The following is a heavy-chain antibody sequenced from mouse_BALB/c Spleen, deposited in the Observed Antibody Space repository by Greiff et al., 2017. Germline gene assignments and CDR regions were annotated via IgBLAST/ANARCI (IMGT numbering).Heavy chain of an antibody. V-gene: IGHV2-5-1*01. Sequence: VQLQQSGPSLVQPSQSLSITCTVSGFSLTSYGVHWVRQSPGKGLEWLGVIWRGGSTDYNAAFMSRLSITKDNSKSQVFFKMNSLQADDTAIYYCAKTASGPVAYFDYWGQGTTLTVSS. CDR3: AKTASGPVAYFDY. D-gene: IGHD6-1*01. CDR1: GFSLTSYG. J-gene: IGHJ2*01. CDR2: IWRGGST.